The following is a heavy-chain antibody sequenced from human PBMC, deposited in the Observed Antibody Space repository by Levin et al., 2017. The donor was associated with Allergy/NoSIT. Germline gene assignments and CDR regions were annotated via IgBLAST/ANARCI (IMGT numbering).Heavy chain of an antibody. J-gene: IGHJ4*02. CDR2: INHSGST. D-gene: IGHD3-22*01. V-gene: IGHV4-34*01. Sequence: PSETLSLTCAVYGGSFSGYYWSWIRQPPGKGLEWIGEINHSGSTNYNPSLKSRVTISVDTSKNQFSLKLSSVTAADTAVYYCAREVVFAYPSSGYSPSVPEGPGYFDYWGQGTLVTVSS. CDR1: GGSFSGYY. CDR3: AREVVFAYPSSGYSPSVPEGPGYFDY.